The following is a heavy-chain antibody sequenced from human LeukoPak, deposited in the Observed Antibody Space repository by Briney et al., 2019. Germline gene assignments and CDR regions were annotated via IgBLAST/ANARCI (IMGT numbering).Heavy chain of an antibody. D-gene: IGHD6-13*01. J-gene: IGHJ3*01. CDR2: VSYRGST. CDR1: GGPINSYY. CDR3: ARPYSSNWYDAFHV. V-gene: IGHV4-59*01. Sequence: SETLSLTCTVFGGPINSYYWSWIRQPPGKGLEWMGYVSYRGSTNYNPSLKSRVTISVDTSENQFSLKLSSVTAADTAVYYCARPYSSNWYDAFHVWGQGTMVTVSS.